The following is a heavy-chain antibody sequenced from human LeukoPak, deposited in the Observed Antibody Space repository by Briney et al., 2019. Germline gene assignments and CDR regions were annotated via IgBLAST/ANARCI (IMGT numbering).Heavy chain of an antibody. CDR3: ARVAHDYGDYCFDY. D-gene: IGHD4-17*01. V-gene: IGHV4-39*07. CDR2: IYYSGST. CDR1: GGSISSSSYY. Sequence: SETLSLTCTVSGGSISSSSYYWGWIRQPPGKGLEWIGSIYYSGSTYYNPSLKSRVTISVDTSKNQFSLKLSSVTAADTAVYYCARVAHDYGDYCFDYWGQGTLVTVSS. J-gene: IGHJ4*02.